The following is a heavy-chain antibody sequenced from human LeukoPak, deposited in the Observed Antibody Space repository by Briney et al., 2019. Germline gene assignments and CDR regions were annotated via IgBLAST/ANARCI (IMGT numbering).Heavy chain of an antibody. D-gene: IGHD3-3*01. V-gene: IGHV4-59*12. CDR3: VRDEAIFGAGYYYGMDV. CDR1: GGSISGSY. Sequence: PSETLSLTCTVSGGSISGSYWGWIRQPPGKGLEWIGNIYYTGSANYNRSLKSRVTISVDTSQNKFSLKLSSVTAADTAVYYCVRDEAIFGAGYYYGMDVWGQGTTVTVSS. J-gene: IGHJ6*02. CDR2: IYYTGSA.